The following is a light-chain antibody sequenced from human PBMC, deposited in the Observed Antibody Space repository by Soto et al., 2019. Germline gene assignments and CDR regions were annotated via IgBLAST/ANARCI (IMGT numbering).Light chain of an antibody. CDR2: KAS. CDR1: QTISSW. V-gene: IGKV1-5*03. J-gene: IGKJ1*01. Sequence: DIQMTQSPSTLSASXXDRVXITCRASQTISSWLAWYQQKPGKAPKXXIYKASTLKSGVPSRFSGSGSGTEFTLTINSLQPDDFATYYCQHYNSYSEAFGQGTKVDI. CDR3: QHYNSYSEA.